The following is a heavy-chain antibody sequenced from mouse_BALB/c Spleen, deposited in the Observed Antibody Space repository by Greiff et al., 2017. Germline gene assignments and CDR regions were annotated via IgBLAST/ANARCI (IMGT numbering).Heavy chain of an antibody. J-gene: IGHJ3*01. V-gene: IGHV2-9*02. CDR3: ARGDYGYGWFAY. Sequence: VQVVESGPGLVAPSQSLSITCTVSGFSLTSYGVHWVRQPPGKGLEWLGVIWAGGSTNYNSALMSRLSISKDNSKSQVFLKMNSLQTDDTAMYYCARGDYGYGWFAYWGQGTLVTVSA. D-gene: IGHD1-2*01. CDR1: GFSLTSYG. CDR2: IWAGGST.